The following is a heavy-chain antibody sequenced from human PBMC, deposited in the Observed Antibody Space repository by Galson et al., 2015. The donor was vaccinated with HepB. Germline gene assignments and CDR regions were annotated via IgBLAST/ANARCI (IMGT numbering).Heavy chain of an antibody. V-gene: IGHV3-15*07. J-gene: IGHJ3*02. D-gene: IGHD2-2*02. Sequence: SLRLSCAASDFTFSHAWMTWVRQAPGKGLEWVGRIKSIFDGATSDYAAPVKGRFTISRDDSKSMLYLQMNILETEDTALYYCTTDLTPRRVPTAIRIWGQGTMVTVSS. CDR3: TTDLTPRRVPTAIRI. CDR2: IKSIFDGATS. CDR1: DFTFSHAW.